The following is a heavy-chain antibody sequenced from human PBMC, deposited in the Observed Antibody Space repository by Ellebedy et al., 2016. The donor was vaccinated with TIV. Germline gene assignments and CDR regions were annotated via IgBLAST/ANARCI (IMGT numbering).Heavy chain of an antibody. D-gene: IGHD2-15*01. CDR1: GLTFSTYA. V-gene: IGHV3-30*04. CDR3: AREYCSGVSCYFGY. CDR2: TSYDGSKK. J-gene: IGHJ4*02. Sequence: GESLKISCAASGLTFSTYAMHWVRQAPGKGLEWVAVTSYDGSKKYYADSVQGRFTISRDNSKNTLYLQMNSLRAEDTAVYYCAREYCSGVSCYFGYWGQGTLVTVSS.